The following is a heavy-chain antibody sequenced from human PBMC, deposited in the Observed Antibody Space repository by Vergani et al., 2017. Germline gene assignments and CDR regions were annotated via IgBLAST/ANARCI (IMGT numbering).Heavy chain of an antibody. CDR3: AKIKGGSSSACDI. Sequence: QVQLVESGGGVVQPGRSLRLSCAASGFTFSSYGMHWVRQAPGKGLEWVAVISYDGSNKYYADSVKGRFTISRDNSKNTLYLQMNSLRAEDTAVYYCAKIKGGSSSACDIWGQGTMVTVSS. V-gene: IGHV3-30*18. CDR2: ISYDGSNK. CDR1: GFTFSSYG. J-gene: IGHJ3*02. D-gene: IGHD1-26*01.